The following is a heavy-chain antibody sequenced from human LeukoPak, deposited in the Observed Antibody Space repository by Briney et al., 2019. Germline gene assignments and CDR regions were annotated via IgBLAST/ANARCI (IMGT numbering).Heavy chain of an antibody. J-gene: IGHJ4*02. CDR1: GYSISSGYY. Sequence: SETLSLTCTVSGYSISSGYYWGWIRQPPGKGLEWIGSIYYSGSTYYNPSLKSRVTMSVDTSKNQFTLKLGSVTAADTAVYYCASHAYYYDSSGGFDYWGQGTLVTVSS. D-gene: IGHD3-22*01. CDR3: ASHAYYYDSSGGFDY. V-gene: IGHV4-38-2*02. CDR2: IYYSGST.